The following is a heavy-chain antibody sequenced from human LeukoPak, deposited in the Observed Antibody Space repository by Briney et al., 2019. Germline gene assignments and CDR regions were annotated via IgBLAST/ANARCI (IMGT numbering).Heavy chain of an antibody. Sequence: GGSLRLSCAASGFSFSTYAMNWVRQAPGEGLKWVSCITSDSAYIYYADSVKGRFTISRDNAKNSLYLQMNSLRAEDTAVYYCARYGVSSSTSYIDFWGQGTLVNVSS. CDR1: GFSFSTYA. D-gene: IGHD2-2*01. CDR2: ITSDSAYI. J-gene: IGHJ4*02. CDR3: ARYGVSSSTSYIDF. V-gene: IGHV3-21*01.